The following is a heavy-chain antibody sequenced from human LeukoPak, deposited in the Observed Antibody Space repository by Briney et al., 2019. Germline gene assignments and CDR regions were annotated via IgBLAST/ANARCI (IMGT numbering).Heavy chain of an antibody. CDR2: ISSSSYI. D-gene: IGHD3-10*01. J-gene: IGHJ6*03. V-gene: IGHV3-21*01. Sequence: GGSLRLSCAASGFTFSSYSMNWVRQAPGKGLEWVSSISSSSYIYYADSVKGRFTISRDNATNSLYLQMNSLRAEDTAVYYCASVYYGSGTGYYYMDVWGKGTTVTVSS. CDR1: GFTFSSYS. CDR3: ASVYYGSGTGYYYMDV.